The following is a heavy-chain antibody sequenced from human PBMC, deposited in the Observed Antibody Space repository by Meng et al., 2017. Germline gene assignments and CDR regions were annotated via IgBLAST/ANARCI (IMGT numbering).Heavy chain of an antibody. CDR3: ARDVGGDYETLFDY. J-gene: IGHJ4*02. Sequence: QSQESCPELVGPSAHLSLTCTVSGGSVGSGNYYWSWIRQPPGKGLEWIGYIVYSGSTTYNPSLKTRVTISVDTSKNQFSLKLTSVTAADTAVYFCARDVGGDYETLFDYWGQGTLVTVSS. V-gene: IGHV4-61*01. D-gene: IGHD4-17*01. CDR2: IVYSGST. CDR1: GGSVGSGNYY.